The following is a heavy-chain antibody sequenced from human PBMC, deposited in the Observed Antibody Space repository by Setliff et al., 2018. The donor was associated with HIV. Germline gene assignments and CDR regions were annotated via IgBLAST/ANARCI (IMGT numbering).Heavy chain of an antibody. CDR1: GYTFTNYA. CDR2: INTNTGNP. V-gene: IGHV7-4-1*02. Sequence: ASVKVSCKASGYTFTNYAINWVRQAPGQGLEWMGWINTNTGNPTYAQGFTGLFVFSLDTSVSTAYLQISSLKAEDTAMYYCARGCNGGNCYHGSGWFDPWGQGTLVTVSS. CDR3: ARGCNGGNCYHGSGWFDP. D-gene: IGHD2-15*01. J-gene: IGHJ5*02.